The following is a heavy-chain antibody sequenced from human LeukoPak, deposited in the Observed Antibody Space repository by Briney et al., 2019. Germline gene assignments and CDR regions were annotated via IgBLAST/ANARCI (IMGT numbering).Heavy chain of an antibody. CDR1: GYTFNRYA. J-gene: IGHJ4*02. V-gene: IGHV1-18*01. CDR2: ISAHNGNT. D-gene: IGHD4-17*01. CDR3: ARHLFGDYFFDY. Sequence: ASVKVSCKASGYTFNRYAISWVRQAPGQGLEWMGWISAHNGNTNYAQKLQGRVTMTTDTSTSTAYMDLRSLRSDDTAVYYCARHLFGDYFFDYWGQGTLVTVS.